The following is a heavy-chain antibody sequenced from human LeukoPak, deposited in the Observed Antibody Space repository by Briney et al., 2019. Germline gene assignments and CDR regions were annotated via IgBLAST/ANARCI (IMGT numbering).Heavy chain of an antibody. CDR1: GGTFSSYA. D-gene: IGHD3-10*01. V-gene: IGHV1-69*13. CDR2: IIPIFGTA. Sequence: SVKVSCKASGGTFSSYAISWVRQAPGQGLEWMGGIIPIFGTANYAQKFQGRVTITADESTSTAYMELSSLRSEDTAVYYCARDRAPLWFGAESATAYYYGMDVWGQGTTVTVSS. CDR3: ARDRAPLWFGAESATAYYYGMDV. J-gene: IGHJ6*02.